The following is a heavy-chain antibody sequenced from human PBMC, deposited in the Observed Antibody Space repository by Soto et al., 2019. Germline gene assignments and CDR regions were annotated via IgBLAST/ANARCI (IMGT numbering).Heavy chain of an antibody. CDR3: AAAILGQPPYFYDMDV. CDR2: IVVGSDNT. J-gene: IGHJ6*02. V-gene: IGHV1-58*01. Sequence: QMQLVQSGPEVKKPGTSLKVSCKASGFTLSSSAVQWVRQARGQGLEWIGWIVVGSDNTNYAQKFQERVTITRDMSTSTVYMELSSLGSEDTATYYCAAAILGQPPYFYDMDVWGQGTPVTVSS. D-gene: IGHD1-26*01. CDR1: GFTLSSSA.